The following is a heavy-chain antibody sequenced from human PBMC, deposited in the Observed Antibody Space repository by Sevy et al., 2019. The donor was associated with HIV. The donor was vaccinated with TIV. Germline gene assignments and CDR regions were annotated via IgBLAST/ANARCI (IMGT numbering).Heavy chain of an antibody. CDR2: ISNSGST. CDR3: SGLTDYGGNPVGDYFDY. J-gene: IGHJ4*02. D-gene: IGHD4-17*01. Sequence: SETLSLTCTVSGGSIPSYYWSWIRQPPGKGLECLGYISNSGSTNYNPSVTSRVTISLDASKNQLSLKLRSVTAVDTAGYYCSGLTDYGGNPVGDYFDYWGQGALVTVSS. V-gene: IGHV4-59*12. CDR1: GGSIPSYY.